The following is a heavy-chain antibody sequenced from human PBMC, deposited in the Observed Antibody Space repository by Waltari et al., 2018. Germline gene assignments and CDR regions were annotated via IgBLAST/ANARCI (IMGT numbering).Heavy chain of an antibody. J-gene: IGHJ6*02. CDR1: GFTFSSYW. CDR2: IKQDGSEK. CDR3: ARDRYYYYYGMDV. Sequence: EVQLVESGGGLVQPGGSLRLSCAASGFTFSSYWMSWVRQAPGKGLEWVANIKQDGSEKYYVDSVKGRFTIARDNAKNSLYVQMNSLRAEDTAVYYCARDRYYYYYGMDVWGQGTTVTVSS. V-gene: IGHV3-7*01.